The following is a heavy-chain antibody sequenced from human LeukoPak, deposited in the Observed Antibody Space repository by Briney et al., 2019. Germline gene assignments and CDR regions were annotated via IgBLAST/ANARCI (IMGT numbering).Heavy chain of an antibody. Sequence: GGSLRLSCAASGFTFSSYWTHWVRQAPGKGLVWVSRINSDGSSTSYADSVKGRFTISRDNAKNTLYLQMNSLRAEDPAVYYCARRDRSGWYGVLGMEVWGKGTTVTVS. CDR1: GFTFSSYW. CDR2: INSDGSST. D-gene: IGHD6-19*01. J-gene: IGHJ6*04. V-gene: IGHV3-74*01. CDR3: ARRDRSGWYGVLGMEV.